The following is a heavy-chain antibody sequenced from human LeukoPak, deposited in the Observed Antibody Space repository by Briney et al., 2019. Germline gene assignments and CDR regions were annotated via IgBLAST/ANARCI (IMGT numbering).Heavy chain of an antibody. CDR2: IYYSGST. CDR1: GGSISSSSYY. CDR3: ARPDSTVDEHGGYFQH. D-gene: IGHD4-23*01. Sequence: SETLSLTCTVSGGSISSSSYYWGWIRQPPGKGLEWIGSIYYSGSTYYNPSLKSRVTISVDTSKNQFSLKLSSVTAADTAVYYCARPDSTVDEHGGYFQHWGQGTRVTLSS. J-gene: IGHJ1*01. V-gene: IGHV4-39*01.